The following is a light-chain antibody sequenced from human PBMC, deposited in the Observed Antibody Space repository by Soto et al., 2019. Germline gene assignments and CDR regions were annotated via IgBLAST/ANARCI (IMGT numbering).Light chain of an antibody. V-gene: IGLV1-40*01. CDR2: GNS. CDR1: SSNIGAGYD. CDR3: QSYDSSLSAL. J-gene: IGLJ2*01. Sequence: QAVVTQPPSVSGAPGQRVTISCTGSSSNIGAGYDVHWYQQLPGTAPKLLIYGNSNRPSGVPDRFSGSKSGTSASLAITGLQAEDEPDYYCQSYDSSLSALFGGGTKLTVL.